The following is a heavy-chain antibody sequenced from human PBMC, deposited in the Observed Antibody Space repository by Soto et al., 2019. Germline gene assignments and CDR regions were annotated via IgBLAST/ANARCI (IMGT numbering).Heavy chain of an antibody. Sequence: SQTLSLTCAMSVDSVSSNSASWNWIRQYASRGLEWLGRTYYRTKWYNDYAVSVKSRITINPDTSKNQLSLQLNSVTPEDTAVYYCASGGIAVATTPWFDPWGQGTLVTVSS. J-gene: IGHJ5*02. CDR1: VDSVSSNSAS. CDR3: ASGGIAVATTPWFDP. CDR2: TYYRTKWYN. V-gene: IGHV6-1*01. D-gene: IGHD6-19*01.